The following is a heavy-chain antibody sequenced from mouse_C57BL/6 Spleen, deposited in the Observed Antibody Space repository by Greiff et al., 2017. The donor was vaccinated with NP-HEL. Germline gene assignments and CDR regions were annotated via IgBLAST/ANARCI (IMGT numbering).Heavy chain of an antibody. CDR1: GYTFTDYY. Sequence: VKLVESGAELVRPGASVKLSCKASGYTFTDYYINWVKQRPGQGLEWIARIYPGSGNTYYNEKFKGKATLTAEKSSSTAYMQLSSLTSEDSAVYFCARGSGSSGFAYWGQGTLVTVSA. CDR3: ARGSGSSGFAY. D-gene: IGHD1-1*01. J-gene: IGHJ3*01. CDR2: IYPGSGNT. V-gene: IGHV1-76*01.